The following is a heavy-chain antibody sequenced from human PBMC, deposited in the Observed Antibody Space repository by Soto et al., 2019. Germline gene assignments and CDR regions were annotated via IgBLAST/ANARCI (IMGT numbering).Heavy chain of an antibody. V-gene: IGHV1-2*02. D-gene: IGHD7-27*01. CDR3: AGLGNYYFDY. CDR1: GYTXSAYH. J-gene: IGHJ4*02. Sequence: SXKVSCKASGYTXSAYHLNWVRQAPGQGLEWMGWIDPSNGATIYAQKFHGRVTLTRDTSIGTAYMDLRRLTSDDTALYYCAGLGNYYFDYWGQGALGTVSS. CDR2: IDPSNGAT.